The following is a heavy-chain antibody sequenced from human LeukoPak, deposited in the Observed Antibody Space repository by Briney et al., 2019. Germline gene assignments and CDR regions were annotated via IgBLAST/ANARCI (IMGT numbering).Heavy chain of an antibody. CDR3: ARDRLGPYYGSGSYYFDY. Sequence: ASVKVSCKASGYTFTSYYMHWVRQAPGQGLEWMGIINPSGGSTSYAQKFQGRVTMTRDMSTSTVYMELSSLRSEDTAVYYCARDRLGPYYGSGSYYFDYWGQGTLVTVSS. J-gene: IGHJ4*02. CDR1: GYTFTSYY. CDR2: INPSGGST. V-gene: IGHV1-46*01. D-gene: IGHD3-10*01.